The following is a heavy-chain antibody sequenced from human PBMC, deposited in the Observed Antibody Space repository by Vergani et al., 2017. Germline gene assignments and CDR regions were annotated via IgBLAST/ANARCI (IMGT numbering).Heavy chain of an antibody. V-gene: IGHV1-69*08. Sequence: QVQLVQSGAEVKKPGSSVKVSCKASGGTFSSYTISWVRQAPGQGLEWMGRIIPILGIANYAQKFQGRVTITADKSTSTACMELSSLRSEDTAVYYCARERGYDPGVRFDYWGQGTLVTVSS. J-gene: IGHJ4*02. CDR1: GGTFSSYT. CDR2: IIPILGIA. CDR3: ARERGYDPGVRFDY. D-gene: IGHD5-12*01.